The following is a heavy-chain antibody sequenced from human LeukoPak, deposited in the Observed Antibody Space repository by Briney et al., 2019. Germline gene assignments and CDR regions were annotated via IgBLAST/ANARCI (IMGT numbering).Heavy chain of an antibody. Sequence: ASVKVSCKASGYTFTSYDINWVRQATGQGLEWMGWMSPKSGNTGYAPKFQDRVAMTRDTSISTAYMELNSLRSEDTAVYYCVRTPPNWGADYWGRGTLDTVSS. CDR1: GYTFTSYD. CDR3: VRTPPNWGADY. J-gene: IGHJ4*02. V-gene: IGHV1-8*01. D-gene: IGHD7-27*01. CDR2: MSPKSGNT.